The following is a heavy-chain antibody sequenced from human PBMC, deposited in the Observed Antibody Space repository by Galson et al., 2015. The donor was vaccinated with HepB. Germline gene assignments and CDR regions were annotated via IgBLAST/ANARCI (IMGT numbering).Heavy chain of an antibody. CDR3: ARVWASIVHAFDI. Sequence: QSGAEVKKPGESLRISCKGSGYSFTSYWISWVRQMPGKGLEWMGRIDPSDSYTNYSPSLQGHVTISADKSSSRAYLQWSSLKASDTAMYYCARVWASIVHAFDIWGQGTMVTVSS. CDR1: GYSFTSYW. D-gene: IGHD2-15*01. CDR2: IDPSDSYT. J-gene: IGHJ3*02. V-gene: IGHV5-10-1*01.